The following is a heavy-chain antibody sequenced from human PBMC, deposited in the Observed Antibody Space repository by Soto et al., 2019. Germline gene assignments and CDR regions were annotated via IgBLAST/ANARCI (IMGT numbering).Heavy chain of an antibody. V-gene: IGHV3-33*01. Sequence: QVQLVESGAGVVQPGRSLRLSCAASGFTFRNYGMHWVRQAPGKGLEWVALIWNDGSNKYHADSVKGRFTISRDNSKNTLYLQMNSLRAEDTAVYYCARGESGYYDSRDYDWFDPWGQGTLVTVSS. CDR1: GFTFRNYG. CDR3: ARGESGYYDSRDYDWFDP. CDR2: IWNDGSNK. D-gene: IGHD3-22*01. J-gene: IGHJ5*02.